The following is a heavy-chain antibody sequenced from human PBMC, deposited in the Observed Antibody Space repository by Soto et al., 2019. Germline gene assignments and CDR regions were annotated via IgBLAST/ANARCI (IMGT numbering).Heavy chain of an antibody. CDR2: INPKSGGT. CDR1: GYSFTDYH. Sequence: VKVSCKASGYSFTDYHIHWVRQAPGQGLEWLGRINPKSGGTSTAQKFQGWVTMTRDRSISTVYMELTRLRSDDTAVYFCARGHSTDCSNGVCSFFYYYGMDVWGQGTTVTVSS. D-gene: IGHD2-8*01. J-gene: IGHJ6*02. CDR3: ARGHSTDCSNGVCSFFYYYGMDV. V-gene: IGHV1-2*04.